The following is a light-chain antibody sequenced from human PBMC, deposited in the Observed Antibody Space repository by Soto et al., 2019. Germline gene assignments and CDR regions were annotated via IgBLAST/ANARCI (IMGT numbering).Light chain of an antibody. J-gene: IGKJ2*01. CDR1: QTMSTW. CDR2: DAS. Sequence: GDRVTITCRASQTMSTWLAWYQQKPGRTPKLLIYDASRLRSGVPSRFSGSGSGIEFTLTINSLQPDDFATYYCQRYDGYFGQGTKLEIK. CDR3: QRYDGY. V-gene: IGKV1-5*01.